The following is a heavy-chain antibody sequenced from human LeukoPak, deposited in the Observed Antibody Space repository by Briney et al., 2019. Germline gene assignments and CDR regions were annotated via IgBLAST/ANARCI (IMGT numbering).Heavy chain of an antibody. CDR2: IYYSGST. J-gene: IGHJ4*02. D-gene: IGHD1-1*01. CDR1: GGSISSSSYY. Sequence: SETLSLTCTVSGGSISSSSYYWGWIRQPPGKGLEWIGSIYYSGSTYYNPSLKSRVTISVDTSKNQFSLKLSSVAAADTAVYYCARTTGTFDYWGQGTLVTVSS. CDR3: ARTTGTFDY. V-gene: IGHV4-39*01.